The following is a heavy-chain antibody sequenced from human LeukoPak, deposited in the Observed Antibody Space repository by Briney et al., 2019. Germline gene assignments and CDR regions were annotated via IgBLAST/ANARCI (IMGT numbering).Heavy chain of an antibody. D-gene: IGHD3-10*01. CDR3: ARGITTMVRGVTYYFDY. Sequence: ASVKVSCKASGYTFTGYYMHWVRQAPGQGLEWMGWINPNSGGTNYAQKFQGRVTMIRDTSISTAYMELSRLRSDDTAVYYCARGITTMVRGVTYYFDYWGQGTLVTVSS. CDR2: INPNSGGT. CDR1: GYTFTGYY. V-gene: IGHV1-2*02. J-gene: IGHJ4*02.